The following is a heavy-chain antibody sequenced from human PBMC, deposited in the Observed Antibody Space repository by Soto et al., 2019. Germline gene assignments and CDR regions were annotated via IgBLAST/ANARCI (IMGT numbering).Heavy chain of an antibody. V-gene: IGHV3-21*01. Sequence: AGGSLRLSCAASGFTFSSYSMNWVRQAPGKGLEWVSSISSSSSYIYYADSVKGRFTISRDNAKNSLYLQMNSLRAEDTAVYYCARALNSYYGDPPSGFDYWGQGTLVTVSS. CDR2: ISSSSSYI. CDR1: GFTFSSYS. J-gene: IGHJ4*02. D-gene: IGHD4-17*01. CDR3: ARALNSYYGDPPSGFDY.